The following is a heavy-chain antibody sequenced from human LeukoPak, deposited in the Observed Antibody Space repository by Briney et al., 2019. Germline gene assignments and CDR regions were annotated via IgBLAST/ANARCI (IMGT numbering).Heavy chain of an antibody. CDR1: GYTFTGYY. CDR3: AREIGDDSSLNAFDI. Sequence: ASVKVSCKASGYTFTGYYMHWVRQAPGQGLEWMGWINPNSGGTNYAQKFQGSVTVTRDTSISTAYMELSRLRSDDTAVYFCAREIGDDSSLNAFDIWGQGTMVTVSS. J-gene: IGHJ3*02. D-gene: IGHD3-22*01. V-gene: IGHV1-2*02. CDR2: INPNSGGT.